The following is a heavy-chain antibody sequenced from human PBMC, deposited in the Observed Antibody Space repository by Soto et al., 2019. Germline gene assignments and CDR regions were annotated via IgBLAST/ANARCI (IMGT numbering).Heavy chain of an antibody. CDR1: GDTISTGGFT. CDR2: TYYSGNP. CDR3: ARSVFP. J-gene: IGHJ5*02. V-gene: IGHV4-31*11. Sequence: PSETLSLTCDVSGDTISTGGFTWAWIRQPPGRGLEWIGHTYYSGNPYYNPSLKSRVTISVDTSKNQFSLKLSSVTAADTAVYYCARSVFPWGQGTLVTVSS.